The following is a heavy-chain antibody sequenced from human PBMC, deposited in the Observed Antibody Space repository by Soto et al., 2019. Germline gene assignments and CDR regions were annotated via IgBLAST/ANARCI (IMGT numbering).Heavy chain of an antibody. V-gene: IGHV3-66*01. J-gene: IGHJ4*02. Sequence: GGSLRLSCAASGFTVSSNYMSWVRQAPGKGLEWVSVIYSGGSTYYADSVKGRFTISRDNSKNTLYLQMNSLRAEDTAVYYCARDRPEYYYDSSGYCRLWGKGNLVTVYS. CDR2: IYSGGST. D-gene: IGHD3-22*01. CDR1: GFTVSSNY. CDR3: ARDRPEYYYDSSGYCRL.